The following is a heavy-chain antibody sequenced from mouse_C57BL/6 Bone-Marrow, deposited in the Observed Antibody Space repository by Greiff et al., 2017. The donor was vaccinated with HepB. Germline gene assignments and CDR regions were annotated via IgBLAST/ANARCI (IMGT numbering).Heavy chain of an antibody. J-gene: IGHJ4*01. Sequence: EVMLVESGGGLVKPGGSLKLSCAASGFTFSSYTMSWVRQTPEKRLEWVATISGGGGNTYYPDSVKGRFTISRENAKNTLYLQMSSRRSEDTALYYCARRGLRRGGMDYWGQGTSVTVSS. V-gene: IGHV5-9*01. CDR1: GFTFSSYT. CDR3: ARRGLRRGGMDY. D-gene: IGHD2-12*01. CDR2: ISGGGGNT.